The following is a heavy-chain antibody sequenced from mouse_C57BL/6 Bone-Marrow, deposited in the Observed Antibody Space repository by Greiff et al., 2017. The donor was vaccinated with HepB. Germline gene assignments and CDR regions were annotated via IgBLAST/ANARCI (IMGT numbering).Heavy chain of an antibody. J-gene: IGHJ3*01. V-gene: IGHV1-69*01. Sequence: VQLQQPGAELVMPGASVKLSCKASGYTFTSYWMQWVKQRPGQGLEWIGEIDPSDSYTNYNQKFKGKSTLTVDKSSSTAYMQLSSLTSEDSAVYYCARWGYGSSWFAYWGQGTLVTVSA. CDR3: ARWGYGSSWFAY. CDR1: GYTFTSYW. CDR2: IDPSDSYT. D-gene: IGHD1-1*01.